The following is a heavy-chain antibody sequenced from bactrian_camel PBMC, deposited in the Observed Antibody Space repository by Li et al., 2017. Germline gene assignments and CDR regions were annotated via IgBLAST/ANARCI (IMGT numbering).Heavy chain of an antibody. CDR2: ILNSGARP. CDR3: VKETEWVGYHEMAEY. D-gene: IGHD5*01. Sequence: VQLVESGGGLVQPGWSLRLSCAASGFTFSDYAMSWVRQAPGKGLEWVSSILNSGARPYYADSVKGRFTISRDNAKDTLYLQLSSLKTEDTAMYYCVKETEWVGYHEMAEYWGQGTQVTVS. V-gene: IGHV3S31*01. CDR1: GFTFSDYA. J-gene: IGHJ4*01.